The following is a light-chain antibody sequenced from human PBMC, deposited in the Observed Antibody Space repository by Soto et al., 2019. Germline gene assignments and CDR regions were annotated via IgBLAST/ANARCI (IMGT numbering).Light chain of an antibody. CDR1: QSINIW. V-gene: IGKV1-5*03. CDR2: KAS. Sequence: DIQMTQSPSTLSASVGDRVTITCRASQSINIWLAWYQQKPGKAPKLLIYKASNLESGVPSRFNGSGSGTEFTLTISSLQPADFAAYYCHQYNRPPWTFGQGTKVEIK. J-gene: IGKJ1*01. CDR3: HQYNRPPWT.